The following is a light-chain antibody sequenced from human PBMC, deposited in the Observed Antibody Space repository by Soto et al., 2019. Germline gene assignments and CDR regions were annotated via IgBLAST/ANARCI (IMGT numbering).Light chain of an antibody. J-gene: IGKJ3*01. CDR1: QGISSY. CDR2: AAS. V-gene: IGKV1-9*01. CDR3: QQLSSYPFT. Sequence: IQLTQSPSSLSASVGDRVTITCRASQGISSYLAWYQQKPGKAPKLLIYAASTLQSGVPSRFSGSGSGTDFPLTLSSLRPEDFAADHLQQLSSYPFTFGPGTKVDIK.